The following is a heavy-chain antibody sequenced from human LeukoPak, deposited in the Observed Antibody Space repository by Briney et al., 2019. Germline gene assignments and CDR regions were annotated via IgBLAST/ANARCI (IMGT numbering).Heavy chain of an antibody. CDR1: GFTFGSQW. V-gene: IGHV3-7*01. J-gene: IGHJ4*02. CDR3: AREYF. Sequence: PGGSLRLSCAASGFTFGSQWMSWVRQAPGKGPEWVASIKQDGSQIYYVDSVKGRFTISRDNAQNSLYLQMNSLRAEDTAIYFCAREYFWGQETLVTVSS. CDR2: IKQDGSQI.